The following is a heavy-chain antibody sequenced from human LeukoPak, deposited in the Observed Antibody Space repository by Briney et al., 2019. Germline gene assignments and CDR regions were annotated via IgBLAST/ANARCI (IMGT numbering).Heavy chain of an antibody. D-gene: IGHD5-18*01. CDR3: ARDRDTYGYPDY. CDR2: IYASGSS. V-gene: IGHV4-4*07. CDR1: GDSISSYY. Sequence: PSETLSLTCTVSGDSISSYYWIWIRQPAGKGLEYIGRIYASGSSSYNPSPKSRVSMSVDTSQNQFSLRLSSVTAADTAVYYCARDRDTYGYPDYWGQGTLVTVSS. J-gene: IGHJ4*02.